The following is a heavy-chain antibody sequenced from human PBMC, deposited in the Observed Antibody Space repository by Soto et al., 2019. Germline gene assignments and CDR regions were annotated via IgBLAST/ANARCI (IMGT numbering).Heavy chain of an antibody. J-gene: IGHJ6*02. D-gene: IGHD6-13*01. CDR1: GGTFSSYA. Sequence: QVQLVQSGAEVKKPGSSVKVSCKASGGTFSSYAISWVRQAPGQGLEWMGGIIPIFGTANYAQKFQGRVTITADXXTXTXFMELRSLRSEDTAVYYCARCIAAAGRGHYYSGMAVWGQGTTVTVSS. V-gene: IGHV1-69*12. CDR3: ARCIAAAGRGHYYSGMAV. CDR2: IIPIFGTA.